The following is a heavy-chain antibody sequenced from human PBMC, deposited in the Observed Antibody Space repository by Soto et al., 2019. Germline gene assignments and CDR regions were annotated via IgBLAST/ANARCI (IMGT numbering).Heavy chain of an antibody. J-gene: IGHJ5*02. CDR2: AYYSGDT. V-gene: IGHV4-59*01. CDR1: GGSISRYY. Sequence: SETLSLTLSVSGGSISRYYWRWIRQPPGKGLEWVGYAYYSGDTGYNPSLKSRVTMAVDTSKSQVSLKLSSVTAADTAVYYCARDRSTYGGGGTGEVKENWFDPWGQGALVTVSS. D-gene: IGHD2-8*01. CDR3: ARDRSTYGGGGTGEVKENWFDP.